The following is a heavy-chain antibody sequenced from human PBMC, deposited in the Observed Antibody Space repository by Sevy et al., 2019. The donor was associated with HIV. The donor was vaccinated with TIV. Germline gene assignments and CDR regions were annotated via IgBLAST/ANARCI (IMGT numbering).Heavy chain of an antibody. D-gene: IGHD5-12*01. CDR2: ISGSGGST. J-gene: IGHJ4*02. Sequence: GGSLRLSCAASGFTFSSYAMSWVRQAPGKGLEWVSAISGSGGSTYYADSVKGRFTISRDNSKNTLYLQMNSLRAEDTAVYYCAKDLGATITTYYFDYWGQGTLVTASS. CDR1: GFTFSSYA. V-gene: IGHV3-23*01. CDR3: AKDLGATITTYYFDY.